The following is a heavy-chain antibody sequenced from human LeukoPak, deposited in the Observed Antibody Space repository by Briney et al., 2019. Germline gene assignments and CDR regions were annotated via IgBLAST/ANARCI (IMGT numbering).Heavy chain of an antibody. V-gene: IGHV3-30-3*01. J-gene: IGHJ4*02. D-gene: IGHD4-17*01. CDR3: AREGGDYGDYVPFDY. Sequence: PGGSLRLSCAASGFTFSSYAMHWVRQAPGKGLEWVAVISYDGSNKYYADSVTGRFTISRDNSKDTVYLQMNSLRAEDTAVYYCAREGGDYGDYVPFDYWGQGTLVTVSS. CDR2: ISYDGSNK. CDR1: GFTFSSYA.